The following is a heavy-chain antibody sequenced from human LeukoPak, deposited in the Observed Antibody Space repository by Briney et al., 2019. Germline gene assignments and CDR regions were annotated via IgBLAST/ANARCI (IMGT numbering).Heavy chain of an antibody. CDR1: GYTFTGYY. Sequence: ASVKVSCKASGYTFTGYYMHWVRQAPGQGLEWMGWINTNTGNPTYAQGFTGRFVFSLDTSVSTAYLQISSLKAEDTAVYYCARDHDSYAFSPTKYWGQGTLVTVSS. CDR3: ARDHDSYAFSPTKY. CDR2: INTNTGNP. V-gene: IGHV7-4-1*02. J-gene: IGHJ4*02. D-gene: IGHD5-18*01.